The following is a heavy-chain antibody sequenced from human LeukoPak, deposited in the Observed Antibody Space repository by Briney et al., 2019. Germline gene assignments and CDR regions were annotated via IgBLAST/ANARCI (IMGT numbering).Heavy chain of an antibody. CDR2: IYSSGST. Sequence: PSETLSLTCTVSSGSVSGYYWNWIRQPPGKGLEWIGYIYSSGSTNYNPSLKSRVTISLDTSKNQFSLKLSSVTAADTAVYYCASYGDYEGWFDPWGQGILVTVSS. V-gene: IGHV4-59*02. CDR3: ASYGDYEGWFDP. CDR1: SGSVSGYY. J-gene: IGHJ5*02. D-gene: IGHD4-17*01.